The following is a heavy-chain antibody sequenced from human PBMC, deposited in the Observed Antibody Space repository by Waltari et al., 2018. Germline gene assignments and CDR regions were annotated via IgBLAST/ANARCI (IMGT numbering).Heavy chain of an antibody. CDR2: IYYSGST. Sequence: QLQLQESGPGLVKPSETLSLTCTVSGGSISSSSYYWGWIRQPPGKGLEWIGSIYYSGSTYYNRSLKSRVAISVDTSKNQFSLKLSSVTAADTAVYYCARHFDQAAGTMGWFDPWGQGTLVTVSS. CDR1: GGSISSSSYY. D-gene: IGHD6-13*01. J-gene: IGHJ5*02. CDR3: ARHFDQAAGTMGWFDP. V-gene: IGHV4-39*01.